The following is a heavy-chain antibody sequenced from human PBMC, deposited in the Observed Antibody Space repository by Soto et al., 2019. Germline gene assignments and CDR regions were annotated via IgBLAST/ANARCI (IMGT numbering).Heavy chain of an antibody. V-gene: IGHV1-69*01. CDR1: GGTLSSYA. CDR3: ARGLVDLNYYYYYGMYV. Sequence: QVQLVQSGAEVKKPGSSVKVSCKASGGTLSSYAISWVRQAPGKGLEWMGGIIPIFGTANYAQKFQGRVTITADESTSTAYMELSSLRSEDTAVYYCARGLVDLNYYYYYGMYVWGQGTTVTVSS. D-gene: IGHD2-8*02. J-gene: IGHJ6*02. CDR2: IIPIFGTA.